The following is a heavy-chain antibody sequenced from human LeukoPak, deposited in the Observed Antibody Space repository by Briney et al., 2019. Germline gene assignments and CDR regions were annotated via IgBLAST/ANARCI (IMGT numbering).Heavy chain of an antibody. CDR3: ARDLDYYDSSGYSGGFDY. J-gene: IGHJ4*02. Sequence: GRSLRLSCAASGFTFSSYAMHWVRQAPGKGLEWVAVISYDGSNKYYADSVKGRFTISRDNSKNTLYLQMNSLRTEDTAVYYCARDLDYYDSSGYSGGFDYWGQGTLVTVSS. CDR1: GFTFSSYA. V-gene: IGHV3-30*04. CDR2: ISYDGSNK. D-gene: IGHD3-22*01.